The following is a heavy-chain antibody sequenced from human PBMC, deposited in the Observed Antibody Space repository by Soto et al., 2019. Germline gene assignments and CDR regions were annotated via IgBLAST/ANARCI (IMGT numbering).Heavy chain of an antibody. V-gene: IGHV3-21*01. CDR1: FTFSMYS. CDR2: ISSGGDYI. CDR3: TRDQGGSYDPGFDP. Sequence: GGSLRLSCSFTFSMYSMNWVRQAPGKGLEWVASISSGGDYIKYADSVKGRFTISRDNAKNSVSLQMNSLRVDDTAIYFCTRDQGGSYDPGFDPWGQGTLVTVSS. J-gene: IGHJ5*02. D-gene: IGHD1-26*01.